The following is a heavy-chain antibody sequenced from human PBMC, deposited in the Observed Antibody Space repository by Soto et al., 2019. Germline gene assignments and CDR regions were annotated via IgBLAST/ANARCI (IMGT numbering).Heavy chain of an antibody. D-gene: IGHD6-19*01. CDR2: ISGSGGST. Sequence: PGGSLRLSCAASGFTFSSYAMSWVRQSPGKGLEWVSAISGSGGSTYYADSVKGRFTISRDNSKNTLYLQMNSLRAEDTAVYYCAKDNLQIAVAPWSYWGQGTLVTVSS. J-gene: IGHJ4*02. CDR3: AKDNLQIAVAPWSY. CDR1: GFTFSSYA. V-gene: IGHV3-23*01.